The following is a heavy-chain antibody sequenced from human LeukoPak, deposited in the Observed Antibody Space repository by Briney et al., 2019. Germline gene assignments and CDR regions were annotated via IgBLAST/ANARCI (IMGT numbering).Heavy chain of an antibody. Sequence: PGGSLRLSCAASGFTFSSYGMHWVRQAPGKGLEWVAFIRYDGSNKYYADSVKGRFTISRDNSKNTLYLQMNSLRAEDTAVYYCAEGRSYYFDYWGQGTLVTVSS. CDR3: AEGRSYYFDY. V-gene: IGHV3-30*02. D-gene: IGHD3-16*01. J-gene: IGHJ4*02. CDR2: IRYDGSNK. CDR1: GFTFSSYG.